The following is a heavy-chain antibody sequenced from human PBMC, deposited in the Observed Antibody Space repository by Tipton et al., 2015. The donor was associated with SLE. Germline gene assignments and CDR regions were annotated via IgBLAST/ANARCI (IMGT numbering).Heavy chain of an antibody. J-gene: IGHJ6*03. D-gene: IGHD2-2*03. CDR1: GDSISNYF. CDR2: IYSSGST. CDR3: ATGTLVGSWYYYMDV. Sequence: TLSLTCTVSGDSISNYFWTWFRQPPGKGLEWIGYIYSSGSTNSNPSLKSRLTISMDTSNNQFSLRLSSVTAADTAVYYCATGTLVGSWYYYMDVWGIGTTVTVSS. V-gene: IGHV4-4*08.